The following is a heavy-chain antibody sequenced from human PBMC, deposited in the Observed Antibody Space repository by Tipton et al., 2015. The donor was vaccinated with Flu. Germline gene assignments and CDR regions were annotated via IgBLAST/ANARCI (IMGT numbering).Heavy chain of an antibody. CDR3: ACRGSCYH. CDR2: IYYSGST. Sequence: GLVKPSETLSLTCSVSGDSISSNSFYWGWVRQPPGKGLEWIGTIYYSGSTYYNPSLKSRVTMSVDTSKNQFSLKLSSVTAADTAVYYCACRGSCYHWGQGTPDTVSS. CDR1: GDSISSNSFY. V-gene: IGHV4-39*07. D-gene: IGHD1-26*01. J-gene: IGHJ4*02.